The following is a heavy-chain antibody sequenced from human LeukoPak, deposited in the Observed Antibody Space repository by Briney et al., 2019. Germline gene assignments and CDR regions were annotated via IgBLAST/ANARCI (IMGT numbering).Heavy chain of an antibody. CDR3: ATGIRRGAAAGKVY. V-gene: IGHV1-24*01. Sequence: ASVKVSCKVSGYTLTELSMHRVRQAPGKGLEWMGGFDPEDGETIYAQKFQGRVTMTEDTSTDTAYMELSSLRSEDTAVYYCATGIRRGAAAGKVYWGQGTLVTVSS. CDR1: GYTLTELS. CDR2: FDPEDGET. D-gene: IGHD6-13*01. J-gene: IGHJ4*02.